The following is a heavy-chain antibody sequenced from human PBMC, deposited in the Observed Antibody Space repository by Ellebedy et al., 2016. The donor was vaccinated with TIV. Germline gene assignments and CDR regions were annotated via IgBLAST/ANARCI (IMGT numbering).Heavy chain of an antibody. J-gene: IGHJ5*02. Sequence: AASVKVSCKASGDTFNNYYFHWVRQAPGHGLEWMGIVNPNDNTDYAQKFQDRVTMTRDTSTGTVYMELSSLTSDDTANYYCAGVEYSSGWYAFDPWGQGTLVTVSS. D-gene: IGHD6-19*01. CDR3: AGVEYSSGWYAFDP. V-gene: IGHV1-46*02. CDR1: GDTFNNYY. CDR2: VNPNDNT.